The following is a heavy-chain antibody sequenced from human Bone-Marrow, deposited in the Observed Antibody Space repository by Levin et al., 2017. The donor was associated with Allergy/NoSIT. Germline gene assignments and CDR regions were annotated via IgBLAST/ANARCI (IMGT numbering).Heavy chain of an antibody. Sequence: VASVKVSCQGSGYSFSNYWIGWVRQMPGKGLEWMGLSYPGDSDTRYSPSFQGQVTISADKSIITAYLQWSRLKASDTAIYYCARGGVSGSYKGYFDTWGQGTLVTVSS. V-gene: IGHV5-51*01. J-gene: IGHJ5*02. CDR3: ARGGVSGSYKGYFDT. CDR1: GYSFSNYW. D-gene: IGHD3-10*01. CDR2: SYPGDSDT.